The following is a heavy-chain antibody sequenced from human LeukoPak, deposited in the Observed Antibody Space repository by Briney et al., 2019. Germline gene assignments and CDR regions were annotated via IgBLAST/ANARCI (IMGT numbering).Heavy chain of an antibody. D-gene: IGHD4-11*01. J-gene: IGHJ4*02. CDR3: ARDTD. CDR1: AFTFSSYW. Sequence: PGGSLRLSCAASAFTFSSYWMSWVRQAPGKGLEWVANIKQDGSEKYYVDSVKGRFTISRDNAKNSLYLQMNSLRAEDTAVYYCARDTDWGQGTLVTVRS. V-gene: IGHV3-7*01. CDR2: IKQDGSEK.